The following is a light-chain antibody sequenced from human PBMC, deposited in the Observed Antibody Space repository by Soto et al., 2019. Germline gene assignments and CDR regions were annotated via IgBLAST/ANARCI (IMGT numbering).Light chain of an antibody. CDR1: QSIFNY. CDR2: SAS. J-gene: IGKJ2*01. V-gene: IGKV1-39*01. CDR3: QQSYSPSYS. Sequence: DIQMTQSPSTLPASVGDRVTIICRASQSIFNYLNWYQKKPGKAPELLISSASSLQGGFPSRFSGSGSGTVFTLTISSLQREDFATYYCQQSYSPSYSFGQGTKVDIK.